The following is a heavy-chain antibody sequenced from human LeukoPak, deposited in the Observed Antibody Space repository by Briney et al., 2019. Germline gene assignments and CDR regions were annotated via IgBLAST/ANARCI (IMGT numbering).Heavy chain of an antibody. CDR1: GGSISSYY. D-gene: IGHD1-1*01. CDR2: IYYSGST. V-gene: IGHV4-59*08. CDR3: ARHFLERAHWFDP. Sequence: SETLSLTCTVSGGSISSYYWSWIRQPPGKGLAWIGYIYYSGSTNYNPSLKSRVTISVDTSKNQFSLKLSSVTAADTAVYYCARHFLERAHWFDPWGQGTLVTVSS. J-gene: IGHJ5*02.